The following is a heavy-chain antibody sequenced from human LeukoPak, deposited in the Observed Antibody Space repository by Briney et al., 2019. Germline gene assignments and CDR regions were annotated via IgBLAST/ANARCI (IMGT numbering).Heavy chain of an antibody. CDR3: ATEVVPAASSDHNWFDP. J-gene: IGHJ5*02. CDR2: FDPEDGET. CDR1: GYTLTELS. Sequence: ASVKVSCKVSGYTLTELSMHWVRQAPGRGLEWMGGFDPEDGETIYAQKFQGRVTMTEDTSTDTAYMELSSLRSEDTAVYYCATEVVPAASSDHNWFDPWGQGTLVTVSS. D-gene: IGHD2-2*01. V-gene: IGHV1-24*01.